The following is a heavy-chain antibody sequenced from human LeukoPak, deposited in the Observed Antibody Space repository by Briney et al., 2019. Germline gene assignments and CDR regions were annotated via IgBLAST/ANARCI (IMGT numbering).Heavy chain of an antibody. CDR1: GGSFSGHY. CDR3: AREGDKYANWFDT. V-gene: IGHV4-59*11. D-gene: IGHD2-21*02. Sequence: SETLSLTCAVSGGSFSGHYWNWIRQPPGKGLEWIGCIYYSGSTNYNPSLKSRVTISVDTSKNQFSLNLSSVTAADTAVYYCAREGDKYANWFDTWGQGTLVTVSS. CDR2: IYYSGST. J-gene: IGHJ5*02.